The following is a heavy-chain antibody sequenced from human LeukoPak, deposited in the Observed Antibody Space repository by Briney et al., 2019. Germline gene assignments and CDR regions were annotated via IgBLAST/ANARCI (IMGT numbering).Heavy chain of an antibody. V-gene: IGHV1-46*01. Sequence: ASVKVSCKSSGYTFTSYFLHWVRQAPGQGLEWMGIINTDRGDRNLAQKFHGRITMTRDTSTSTVYTELSGLISEDTAVYYCAREKSGGLWDYWGQGTLVTVSS. CDR3: AREKSGGLWDY. CDR2: INTDRGDR. J-gene: IGHJ4*02. CDR1: GYTFTSYF. D-gene: IGHD2-15*01.